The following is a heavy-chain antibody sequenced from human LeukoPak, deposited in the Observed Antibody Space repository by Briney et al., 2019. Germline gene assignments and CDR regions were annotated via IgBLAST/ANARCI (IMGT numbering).Heavy chain of an antibody. Sequence: SETLSLTCAVYGGSFSGCYWSWIRQPPGKGLEWIGEINHSGSTNYNPSLKSRVTLSVDTSKSQFSLILSSVTAADTAICYCARGVVEPLYNFDYWGQGTRVTVSS. V-gene: IGHV4-34*01. CDR1: GGSFSGCY. J-gene: IGHJ4*02. CDR2: INHSGST. CDR3: ARGVVEPLYNFDY. D-gene: IGHD2-15*01.